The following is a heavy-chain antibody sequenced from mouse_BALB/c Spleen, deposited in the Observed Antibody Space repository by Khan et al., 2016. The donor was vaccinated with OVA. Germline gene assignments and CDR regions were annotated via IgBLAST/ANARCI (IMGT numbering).Heavy chain of an antibody. CDR1: GYTFTSYV. D-gene: IGHD2-1*01. CDR2: IYPNNDGP. CDR3: ARVGYYGKGFAY. V-gene: IGHV1S136*01. Sequence: VQLKESGPELVKPGASVKMSCKASGYTFTSYVMHWVKQKPGQGLEWIGYIYPNNDGPEYNEKFKGKATMTSDRSSSTAYMELSSLTSEDSAVYYCARVGYYGKGFAYWGQGTLVTASA. J-gene: IGHJ3*01.